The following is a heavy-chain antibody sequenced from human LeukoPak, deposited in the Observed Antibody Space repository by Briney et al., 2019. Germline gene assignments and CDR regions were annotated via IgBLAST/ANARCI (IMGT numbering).Heavy chain of an antibody. Sequence: ASVKVSCKISGYSLSYLSIHWVREAPGEGLEWMGGFDSENNKMVYSQKFQGRVTMTEDTSADTAYMELTSLRSEDTAVYFCATDRVYRSSGRSWGFFGYWGEGTLGIVSS. J-gene: IGHJ4*02. V-gene: IGHV1-24*01. CDR1: GYSLSYLS. CDR3: ATDRVYRSSGRSWGFFGY. CDR2: FDSENNKM. D-gene: IGHD6-19*01.